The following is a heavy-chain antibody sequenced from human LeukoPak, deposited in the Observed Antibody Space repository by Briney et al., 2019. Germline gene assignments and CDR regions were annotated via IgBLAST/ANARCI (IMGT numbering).Heavy chain of an antibody. CDR2: ISYDGSNK. CDR3: ARDGIAGSSTSGDY. Sequence: PGGSLRLSCVVSGLRFRNYGMHWVRQAPGKGLEWVAVISYDGSNKYYADSVKGRFTISRDNSKNTLYLQMNSLRAEDTAVYYCARDGIAGSSTSGDYWGQGTLVTVSS. CDR1: GLRFRNYG. V-gene: IGHV3-30*19. D-gene: IGHD6-6*01. J-gene: IGHJ4*02.